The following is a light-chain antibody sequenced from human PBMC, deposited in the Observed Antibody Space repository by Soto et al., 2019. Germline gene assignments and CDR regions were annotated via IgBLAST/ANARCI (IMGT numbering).Light chain of an antibody. CDR2: DVT. CDR1: SSDVGGYNY. Sequence: QSALTQPRSVSGSPGQSVTISCTGTSSDVGGYNYVSWYQQYPGKAPKLMIYDVTKRPSGVPDRFSGSKSGNTASLSISGLQAEEEADYYCCSYAGTYIGYVFGSGTKVTVL. J-gene: IGLJ1*01. CDR3: CSYAGTYIGYV. V-gene: IGLV2-11*01.